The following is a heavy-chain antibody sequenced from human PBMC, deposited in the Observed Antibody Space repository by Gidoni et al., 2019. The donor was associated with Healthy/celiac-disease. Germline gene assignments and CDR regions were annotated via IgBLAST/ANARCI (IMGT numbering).Heavy chain of an antibody. D-gene: IGHD2-15*01. CDR1: GFTSSNAW. V-gene: IGHV3-15*01. CDR2: IKSKTDGGTT. Sequence: VQLVESGGGLVKPGGSVRLSCAASGFTSSNAWMSWVRQAPGTGLEWVGRIKSKTDGGTTDYAAPVKGRFTITRDYSKNTLYLQMNSLKTEDTAVYYCTTRIFPGGDYWGQGTLVTVSS. CDR3: TTRIFPGGDY. J-gene: IGHJ4*02.